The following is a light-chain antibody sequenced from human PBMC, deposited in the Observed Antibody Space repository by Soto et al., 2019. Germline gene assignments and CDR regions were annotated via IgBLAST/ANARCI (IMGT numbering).Light chain of an antibody. CDR2: KAS. V-gene: IGKV1-5*03. Sequence: DVQMTQSPSTLSASVGDRVTITCRAIQTITNRLAWYQQKAGKAPKLLIYKASSLETGVPSRFSGSGSETEFTLTISSLQPDDFATYYCQQYNSYSPLTFGGGTKVDIK. CDR3: QQYNSYSPLT. J-gene: IGKJ4*01. CDR1: QTITNR.